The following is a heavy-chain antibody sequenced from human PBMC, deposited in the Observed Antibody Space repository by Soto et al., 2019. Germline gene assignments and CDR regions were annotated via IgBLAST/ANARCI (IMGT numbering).Heavy chain of an antibody. CDR2: MNPNSGNT. D-gene: IGHD1-26*01. V-gene: IGHV1-8*01. Sequence: ASVKVSCKTSGYTFTSYDINWVRQATGQGLEWMGWMNPNSGNTAYAQKFQGRVTMTRNTSISTAYMELSSLRSEDTAVYYCARERSSGAFDIWGQGPMVTVSS. CDR1: GYTFTSYD. J-gene: IGHJ3*02. CDR3: ARERSSGAFDI.